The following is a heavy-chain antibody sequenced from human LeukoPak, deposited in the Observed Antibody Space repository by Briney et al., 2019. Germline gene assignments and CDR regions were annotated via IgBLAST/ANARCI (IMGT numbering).Heavy chain of an antibody. Sequence: SQTLSLTFAISGDSVSSNSAAWNWIRQSPSRGLEWLGRTYYRSKWYNDYAVSVKSRITINPDTSKNQFSLHLNSVTPEDTAVYYCARGKWELLSHYWCFDLWGRGTLVTVSS. J-gene: IGHJ2*01. CDR3: ARGKWELLSHYWCFDL. CDR2: TYYRSKWYN. D-gene: IGHD1-26*01. CDR1: GDSVSSNSAA. V-gene: IGHV6-1*01.